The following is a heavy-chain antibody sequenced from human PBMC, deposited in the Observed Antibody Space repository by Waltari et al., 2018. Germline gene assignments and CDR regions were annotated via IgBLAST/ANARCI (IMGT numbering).Heavy chain of an antibody. CDR3: TTLARGESGDY. J-gene: IGHJ4*02. D-gene: IGHD3-10*01. V-gene: IGHV3-7*01. CDR1: AFPFNPYW. Sequence: EVQLVESGGGLVQPGGSLRLSCAASAFPFNPYWMKWIRQAPGKGLEWVANINPDGSQKFYVDSVKGRFTVSRDNAQNSLYLQMNNLRAEDTAVYYCTTLARGESGDYWGQGTLVTVSS. CDR2: INPDGSQK.